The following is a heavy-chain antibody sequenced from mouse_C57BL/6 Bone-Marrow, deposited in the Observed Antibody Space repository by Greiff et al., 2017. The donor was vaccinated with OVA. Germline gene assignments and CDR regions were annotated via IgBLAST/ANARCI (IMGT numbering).Heavy chain of an antibody. CDR2: IYPGDGDT. V-gene: IGHV1-82*01. J-gene: IGHJ3*01. Sequence: QVQLQQSGPELVKPGASVKISCKASGYAFSSSWMNWVKQRPGQGLEWIGRIYPGDGDTNYNGKFKGKATLTADKSSSTAYMQLSSLTSEDSAVYFCARSLYYYYGSSPEFAYWGQGTLVTVSA. D-gene: IGHD1-1*01. CDR3: ARSLYYYYGSSPEFAY. CDR1: GYAFSSSW.